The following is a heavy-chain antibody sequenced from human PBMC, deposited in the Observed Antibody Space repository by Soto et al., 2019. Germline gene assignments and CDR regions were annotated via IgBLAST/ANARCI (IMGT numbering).Heavy chain of an antibody. CDR1: GYNFMPYG. Sequence: ASVKVSCKASGYNFMPYGVNWVRQAPGQGLEWMGWISPWKGNTNYAQSFQGRVTMTTDTSTSTAYMELRSLTSDDTAVYYCARDLHPSARYYSDYWGPGTLVTVSS. J-gene: IGHJ4*02. CDR2: ISPWKGNT. V-gene: IGHV1-18*04. D-gene: IGHD1-20*01. CDR3: ARDLHPSARYYSDY.